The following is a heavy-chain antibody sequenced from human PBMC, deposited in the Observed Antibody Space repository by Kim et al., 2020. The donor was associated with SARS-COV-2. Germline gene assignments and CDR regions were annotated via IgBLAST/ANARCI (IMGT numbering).Heavy chain of an antibody. D-gene: IGHD6-19*01. J-gene: IGHJ4*02. V-gene: IGHV3-43*02. Sequence: GGSLRLSCVASVLTLDNSARDWGRIYPGMALALYARISFERDEIRYIDSEEGRFTISRDNSRQAVYLQMNSLRSEDTALYYCVRGQQWLLKDWGQGCQVTAAS. CDR2: ISFERDEI. CDR3: VRGQQWLLKD. CDR1: VLTLDNSA.